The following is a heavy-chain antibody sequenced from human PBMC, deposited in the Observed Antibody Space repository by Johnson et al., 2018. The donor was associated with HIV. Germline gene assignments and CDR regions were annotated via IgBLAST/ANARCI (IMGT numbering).Heavy chain of an antibody. CDR2: ISYDGSNK. Sequence: QVQLVESGGGVVQPGRSLRLSCAASGFTFSSYAMHWVRQAPGKGLEWVAVISYDGSNKYYADSVKGRFTISRDNSKNTLYLQMNSLRAEDTAVYYCARGLGAAAGAFDIWGQGTMVTVSS. CDR3: ARGLGAAAGAFDI. CDR1: GFTFSSYA. V-gene: IGHV3-30-3*01. D-gene: IGHD6-13*01. J-gene: IGHJ3*02.